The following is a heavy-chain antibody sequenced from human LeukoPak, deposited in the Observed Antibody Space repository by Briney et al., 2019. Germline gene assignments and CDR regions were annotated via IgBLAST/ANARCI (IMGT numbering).Heavy chain of an antibody. Sequence: GASVKVSCKASGSPFTGYYMHWVRRAPGQGLEWMGRINPNSGGTNYAQKFQGRVTMTRDTSISTAYMELSRLRSDDTAVYYCARDPRYCSGGSCQYWGQGTLVTVSS. J-gene: IGHJ4*02. D-gene: IGHD2-15*01. V-gene: IGHV1-2*06. CDR3: ARDPRYCSGGSCQY. CDR1: GSPFTGYY. CDR2: INPNSGGT.